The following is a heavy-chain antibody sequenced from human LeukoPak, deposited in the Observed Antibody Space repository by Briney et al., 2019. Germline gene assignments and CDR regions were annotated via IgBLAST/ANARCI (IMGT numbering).Heavy chain of an antibody. CDR1: GNTFTTYY. D-gene: IGHD3-10*01. CDR3: ARSRITMVRSNWYFDL. V-gene: IGHV1-46*01. Sequence: GASVKVSCKASGNTFTTYYIHWVRQAPGQGLEWMGIINPSGGSTSYAQKFQGRVTMTRDTSTSTVYMELSSLRSEDTAVYYCARSRITMVRSNWYFDLWGRGTLVTVSS. CDR2: INPSGGST. J-gene: IGHJ2*01.